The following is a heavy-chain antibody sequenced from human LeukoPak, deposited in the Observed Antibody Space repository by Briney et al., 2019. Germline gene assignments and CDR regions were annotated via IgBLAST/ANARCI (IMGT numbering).Heavy chain of an antibody. J-gene: IGHJ6*03. CDR1: GDSVSRTDAG. CDR3: ARETSQKGAHYMDA. V-gene: IGHV4-61*08. Sequence: SQTLSLTCAISGDSVSRTDAGWSWIRQPPGKGLKWIGNIYYSGYTTYSPSLRSRVTISVDTSKNQFSLKLSSVTAADTAVYYCARETSQKGAHYMDAWGKGTTITISS. CDR2: IYYSGYT. D-gene: IGHD3-16*01.